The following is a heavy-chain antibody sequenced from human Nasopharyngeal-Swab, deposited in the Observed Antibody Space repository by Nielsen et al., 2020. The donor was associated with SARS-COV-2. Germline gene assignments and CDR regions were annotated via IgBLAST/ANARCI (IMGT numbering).Heavy chain of an antibody. J-gene: IGHJ4*02. V-gene: IGHV3-7*01. Sequence: GESLKISCVASRFTFSRWPMHWVRQAPERGLEWVGNINPAPDWSDHVDSVKGRFSISRDSSKNTLYLQMDSLRGEDTAVYYCARDAPAHYGAFYWGRGTLVTVSS. CDR1: RFTFSRWP. CDR3: ARDAPAHYGAFY. D-gene: IGHD4-17*01. CDR2: INPAPDWS.